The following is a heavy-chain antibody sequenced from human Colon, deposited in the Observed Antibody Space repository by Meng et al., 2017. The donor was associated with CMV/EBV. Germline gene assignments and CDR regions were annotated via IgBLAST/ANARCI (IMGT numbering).Heavy chain of an antibody. D-gene: IGHD2-8*01. J-gene: IGHJ4*02. Sequence: GESLKIYCAASGSSFSNSWMIWVRRAPGTGLEWVAKTNEDGSDKYYVDSVKGRFTIFRDNAKNSVYLQMNSLRAEDTAVYYCASTGPLYGLYFCYWGQGTLVTVSS. CDR2: TNEDGSDK. V-gene: IGHV3-7*01. CDR3: ASTGPLYGLYFCY. CDR1: GSSFSNSW.